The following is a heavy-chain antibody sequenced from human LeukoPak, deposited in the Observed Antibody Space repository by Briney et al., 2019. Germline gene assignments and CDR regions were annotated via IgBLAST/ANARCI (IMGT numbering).Heavy chain of an antibody. J-gene: IGHJ4*02. CDR3: AKAGVISGWDY. CDR2: IGEEKSGSWT. D-gene: IGHD3-3*02. Sequence: GGSLRLSCAASGFTLSNYPMGWVRQAPVKGLEWLSAIGEEKSGSWTKSADSVKGRFTISRDNSENTLYLQMDSLTVEDTAVYYCAKAGVISGWDYWGQGVLVTVSS. V-gene: IGHV3-23*01. CDR1: GFTLSNYP.